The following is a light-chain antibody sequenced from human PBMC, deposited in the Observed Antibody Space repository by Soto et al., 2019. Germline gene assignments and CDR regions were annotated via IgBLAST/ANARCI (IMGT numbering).Light chain of an antibody. CDR2: EVT. J-gene: IGLJ2*01. Sequence: QSALTQPASVSGSPGQSITISCTGTSSDVGDYNYVSWFQQHPGKAPKLMIYEVTNRPSGVSNRFSGSKSGNTASLTISGRQAEDEADYFCSSYTSSSPLVVFGGGTKLTVL. V-gene: IGLV2-14*01. CDR3: SSYTSSSPLVV. CDR1: SSDVGDYNY.